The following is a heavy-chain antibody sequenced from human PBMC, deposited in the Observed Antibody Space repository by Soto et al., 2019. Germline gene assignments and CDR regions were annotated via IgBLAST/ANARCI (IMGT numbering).Heavy chain of an antibody. V-gene: IGHV4-59*08. D-gene: IGHD3-10*01. Sequence: QVQLQESGAGLVKPSETLSLTCTVSGGSISSYYWCWIRQPPGKGLEWIGSIYYSGSTNYNPSLKSRVTISVDTSKNQFSLKLNAMTAADTAVYYCARHNYGSGSTYFDYWGQGTLVTVSS. J-gene: IGHJ4*02. CDR3: ARHNYGSGSTYFDY. CDR2: IYYSGST. CDR1: GGSISSYY.